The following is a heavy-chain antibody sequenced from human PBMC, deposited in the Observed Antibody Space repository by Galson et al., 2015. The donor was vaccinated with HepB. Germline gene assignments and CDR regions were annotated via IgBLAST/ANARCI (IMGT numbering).Heavy chain of an antibody. CDR1: GGSISSSSYY. Sequence: SETLSLTCTVSGGSISSSSYYWGWIRQPPGKGLEWIGSIYYSGSTYYNPSLKSRVTISVDTSKNQFSLKLSSVTAADTAVYYCARDANWNYPWEGDYWGQGTLVTVSS. D-gene: IGHD1-7*01. CDR2: IYYSGST. V-gene: IGHV4-39*07. J-gene: IGHJ4*02. CDR3: ARDANWNYPWEGDY.